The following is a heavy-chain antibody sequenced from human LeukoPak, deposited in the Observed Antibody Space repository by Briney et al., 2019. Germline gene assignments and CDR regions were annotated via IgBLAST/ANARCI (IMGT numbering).Heavy chain of an antibody. CDR1: GGSISTYY. J-gene: IGHJ4*02. Sequence: SETLSLTCTVSGGSISTYYWSWIRQPPGKGLEWIGCVYYTGSTSYNPSLKSRVTISVDTSKNQFSLKLTSVTAADTAVYYCARASPSGAYWADYWGQGTLVTVSS. V-gene: IGHV4-59*01. D-gene: IGHD1-26*01. CDR3: ARASPSGAYWADY. CDR2: VYYTGST.